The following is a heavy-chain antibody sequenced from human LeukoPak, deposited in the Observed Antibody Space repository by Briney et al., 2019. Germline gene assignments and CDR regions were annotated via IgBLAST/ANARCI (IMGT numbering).Heavy chain of an antibody. CDR3: ARDRIVVPAEWWFDP. CDR2: ISYDGSNK. J-gene: IGHJ5*02. D-gene: IGHD2-2*01. V-gene: IGHV3-30-3*01. CDR1: GFTFSSYA. Sequence: GGSLRLSCAASGFTFSSYAMHWVRQAPGKGLEWVAVISYDGSNKYYADSVKGRFTISRDNSKNTLYLQMNSLRAEDTAVYYCARDRIVVPAEWWFDPWGQGTLVTVSS.